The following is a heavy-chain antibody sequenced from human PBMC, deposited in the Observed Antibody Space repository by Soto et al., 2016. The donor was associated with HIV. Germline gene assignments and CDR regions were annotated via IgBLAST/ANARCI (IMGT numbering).Heavy chain of an antibody. J-gene: IGHJ4*02. CDR3: ARGGYSHGQGGFDY. Sequence: QVQLVQSGAEVKKPGSSVKVSCKASGGTFSSYAISWVRQAPGQGLEWMGIINPSGGGTSNAQKFQDRVTMTRDTSTSTVYMELSSLRSEDTAVYYCARGGYSHGQGGFDYWGQGTLVTVSS. D-gene: IGHD5-12*01. V-gene: IGHV1-46*03. CDR1: GGTFSSYA. CDR2: INPSGGGT.